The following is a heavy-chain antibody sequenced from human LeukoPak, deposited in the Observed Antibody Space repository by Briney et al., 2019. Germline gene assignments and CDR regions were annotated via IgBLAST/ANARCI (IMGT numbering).Heavy chain of an antibody. CDR2: IYTSGRT. CDR1: SGSLSSDNNY. D-gene: IGHD3-3*01. Sequence: SETLSLTCTVSSGSLSSDNNYWNWIRQPAGKGLEWIGRIYTSGRTSYNPSLKSRVTISVDTSKNQFSLKLSSVTAADTAVYYCARRLRGRHYFDYWGQGTLVTVSS. J-gene: IGHJ4*02. V-gene: IGHV4-61*02. CDR3: ARRLRGRHYFDY.